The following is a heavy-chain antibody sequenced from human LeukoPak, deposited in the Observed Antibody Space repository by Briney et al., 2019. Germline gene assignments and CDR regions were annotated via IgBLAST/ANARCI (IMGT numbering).Heavy chain of an antibody. CDR2: ISGNGNSA. CDR1: GFTYTSYG. CDR3: ARSYYHDSSGRFDS. V-gene: IGHV3-23*01. Sequence: GGSVRLSCAASGFTYTSYGMAWVRQAPGKGLEWVSTISGNGNSAYYGDSVQGRFTISRDNSRNTVYLQMSSLRAEDTAVYYCARSYYHDSSGRFDSWGQGTLVTVSS. J-gene: IGHJ4*02. D-gene: IGHD3-22*01.